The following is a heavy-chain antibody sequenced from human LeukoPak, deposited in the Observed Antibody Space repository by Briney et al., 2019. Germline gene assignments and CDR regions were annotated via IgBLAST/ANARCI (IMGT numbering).Heavy chain of an antibody. CDR3: ARGGLLSYWYYMDV. V-gene: IGHV3-30*04. CDR2: ISYDGSNK. CDR1: GFTFSSYA. Sequence: GGSLRLSCAASGFTFSSYAMHWVRQAPGKGLEWVAVISYDGSNKYYADSVKGRFTISRDNSKNTLYLQMNSLRAEDTAVYYCARGGLLSYWYYMDVWGKGTTVTVSS. D-gene: IGHD3-10*02. J-gene: IGHJ6*03.